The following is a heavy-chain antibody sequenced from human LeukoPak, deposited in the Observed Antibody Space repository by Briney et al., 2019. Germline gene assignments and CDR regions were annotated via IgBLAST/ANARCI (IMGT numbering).Heavy chain of an antibody. D-gene: IGHD3-16*01. J-gene: IGHJ5*02. CDR3: ARHAARGGVWNWFDP. V-gene: IGHV4-39*01. CDR1: GVSVSDGRYY. CDR2: IYYSGST. Sequence: SQTLSLTCNVSGVSVSDGRYYWGWIRQPPGKGLEWIGSIYYSGSTYYNPSLKSRVTISVDTSKNQFSLKLSSVTAADTAVYYCARHAARGGVWNWFDPWGQGTLVTVSS.